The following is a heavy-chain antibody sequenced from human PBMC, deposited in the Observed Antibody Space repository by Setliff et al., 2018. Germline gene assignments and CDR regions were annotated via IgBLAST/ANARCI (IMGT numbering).Heavy chain of an antibody. CDR1: GYTFTNFG. Sequence: GASVKVSCKTSGYTFTNFGINWVRQAPGQGLEWMGWINPDSGDTHSAQKFQGRVTMTRDTSINTAYMELGSLTSDDTAFYYCVRSGKFGMRFWFDQWGQGILVTVSS. CDR3: VRSGKFGMRFWFDQ. CDR2: INPDSGDT. D-gene: IGHD1-26*01. J-gene: IGHJ5*02. V-gene: IGHV1-2*02.